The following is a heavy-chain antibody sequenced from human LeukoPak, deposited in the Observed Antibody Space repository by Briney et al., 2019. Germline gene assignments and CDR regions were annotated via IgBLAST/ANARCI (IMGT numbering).Heavy chain of an antibody. D-gene: IGHD3-22*01. Sequence: GEPLKISCKGSGYSFTSYWIGWVRQMPGKGLEWMGIIYPGDSDTRYSPSFQGQVTISADKSISTAYLQWSSLKASDTAMYYCARQYYYDSSGYGAFDIWGQGTMVTVSS. CDR1: GYSFTSYW. CDR2: IYPGDSDT. J-gene: IGHJ3*02. CDR3: ARQYYYDSSGYGAFDI. V-gene: IGHV5-51*01.